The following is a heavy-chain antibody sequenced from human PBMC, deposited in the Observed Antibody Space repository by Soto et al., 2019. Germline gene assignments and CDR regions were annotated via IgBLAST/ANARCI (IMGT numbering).Heavy chain of an antibody. Sequence: QVQLVQSGAEVKKPGASVKVSCKASGYTFTRYGISWVRQAPGQWFEWMGWISAYNGNTNYAQELQGRVTMTPDTSTSTAYVERSSLRSDDTAVYYCARYDRGGVVPAADYYGMDVWGQGTTVTVSS. CDR1: GYTFTRYG. CDR3: ARYDRGGVVPAADYYGMDV. V-gene: IGHV1-18*01. D-gene: IGHD2-2*01. CDR2: ISAYNGNT. J-gene: IGHJ6*02.